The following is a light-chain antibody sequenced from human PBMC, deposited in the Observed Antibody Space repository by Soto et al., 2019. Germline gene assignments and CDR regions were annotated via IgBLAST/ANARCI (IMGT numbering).Light chain of an antibody. CDR1: SSNIGSNT. CDR3: AAWDASLNGWV. V-gene: IGLV1-44*01. J-gene: IGLJ3*02. Sequence: QAVVTQPPSASGTPGQRVTISCSGSSSNIGSNTVNWYQQLPGTAPKLLIYSHNKRPSGVPDRFSGSKSGTSASLAISGLQSEDEADYYCAAWDASLNGWVFGGGTKLTVL. CDR2: SHN.